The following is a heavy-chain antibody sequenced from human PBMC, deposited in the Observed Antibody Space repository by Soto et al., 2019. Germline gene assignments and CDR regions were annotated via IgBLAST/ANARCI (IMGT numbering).Heavy chain of an antibody. CDR2: IIPIFGTA. CDR3: ARGGPPDYYDSSGYYGY. D-gene: IGHD3-22*01. Sequence: SVKVSCKASGGTFSSYAISWVRQAPGQGLEWMGGIIPIFGTANYAQKFQGRVTITADESTSTAYMELSSLRSEDTAVYYCARGGPPDYYDSSGYYGYWGQGTLVTVSS. V-gene: IGHV1-69*13. CDR1: GGTFSSYA. J-gene: IGHJ4*02.